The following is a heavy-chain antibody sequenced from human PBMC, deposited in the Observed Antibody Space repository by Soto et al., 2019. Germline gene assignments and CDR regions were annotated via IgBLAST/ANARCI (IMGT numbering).Heavy chain of an antibody. Sequence: SETLSLTCSVSGGSINSYYWSWIRQPPGKGLEWIGYIFYSGRSGSTSYNPSLKSRVTISVDTSKNQFSLKVSSVTAADTAVYYCAKTALGWLDPWGQGTLVTVSS. V-gene: IGHV4-59*01. CDR1: GGSINSYY. CDR3: AKTALGWLDP. CDR2: IFYSGRSGST. J-gene: IGHJ5*02. D-gene: IGHD2-21*02.